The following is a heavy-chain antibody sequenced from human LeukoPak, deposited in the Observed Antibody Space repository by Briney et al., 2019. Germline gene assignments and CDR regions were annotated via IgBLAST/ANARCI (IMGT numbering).Heavy chain of an antibody. Sequence: GASVKVSCKASGGTFSSYAISWVRQAPGQGLEWIGGIIPIFGTANYAQKFQGRVTITADESTSTAYIELSSLRSEDTAVYYCAREEYYYGSGSLDPYYYYGMDVWGQGTTVTVSS. CDR2: IIPIFGTA. J-gene: IGHJ6*02. CDR3: AREEYYYGSGSLDPYYYYGMDV. D-gene: IGHD3-10*01. CDR1: GGTFSSYA. V-gene: IGHV1-69*13.